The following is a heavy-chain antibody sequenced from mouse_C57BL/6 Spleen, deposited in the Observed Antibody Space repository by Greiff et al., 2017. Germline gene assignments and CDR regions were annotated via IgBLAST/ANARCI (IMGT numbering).Heavy chain of an antibody. V-gene: IGHV2-6*01. Sequence: VQRVESGPGLVAPSQSLSITCTVSGFSLTSYGVDWVRQSPGKGLEWLGVIWGVGSTNYNSALKSRLSISKDNSKSQVFLKMNSLQTDDTAMYYCASSYGSSYGFAYWGQGTLVTVSA. CDR3: ASSYGSSYGFAY. CDR1: GFSLTSYG. D-gene: IGHD1-1*01. CDR2: IWGVGST. J-gene: IGHJ3*01.